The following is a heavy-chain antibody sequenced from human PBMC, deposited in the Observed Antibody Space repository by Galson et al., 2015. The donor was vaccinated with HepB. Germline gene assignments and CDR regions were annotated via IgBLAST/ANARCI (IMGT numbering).Heavy chain of an antibody. CDR2: ISYDGSNK. CDR3: ARGSRAVAAFDAFDI. V-gene: IGHV3-30-3*01. Sequence: SLRLSCAASGFTFSSYAMHWVRQAPGKGLEWVAVISYDGSNKYYADSVKGRFTISRDNSKNTLYLQMNSLRAEDTAVYYCARGSRAVAAFDAFDIWGQGTMVTVSS. D-gene: IGHD6-19*01. CDR1: GFTFSSYA. J-gene: IGHJ3*02.